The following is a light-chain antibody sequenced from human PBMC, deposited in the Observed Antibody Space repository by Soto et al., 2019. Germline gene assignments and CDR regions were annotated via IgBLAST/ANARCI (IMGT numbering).Light chain of an antibody. V-gene: IGLV1-40*01. CDR1: SSNTGAGYD. J-gene: IGLJ3*02. CDR3: QSYDRFLSAWV. CDR2: ANN. Sequence: QSVLTQPPSVSGAPGQRVTISCTGSSSNTGAGYDVHWYQQIPGTVPKLLIYANNNRPPGVPDRFSGSKSGTAASLAITGLLAEDEADYYCQSYDRFLSAWVFGVGTKLTVL.